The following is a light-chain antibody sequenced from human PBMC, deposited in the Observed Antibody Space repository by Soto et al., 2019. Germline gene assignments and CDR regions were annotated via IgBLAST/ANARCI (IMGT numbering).Light chain of an antibody. CDR1: GSDVGGYNH. Sequence: QSALAQPASVSGSPGQSITISCTGTGSDVGGYNHVSWYQQHPGRAPKLIIYEVTNRPSGVSNRFSGSKSGNTASLTISGLQAEDEADYYCTSYASSITVVFGGGTKLTVL. CDR3: TSYASSITVV. J-gene: IGLJ2*01. CDR2: EVT. V-gene: IGLV2-14*01.